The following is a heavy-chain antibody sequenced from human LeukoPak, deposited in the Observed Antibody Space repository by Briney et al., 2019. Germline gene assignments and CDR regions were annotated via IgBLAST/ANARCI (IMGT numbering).Heavy chain of an antibody. D-gene: IGHD6-19*01. V-gene: IGHV3-9*01. CDR3: AKLTPPFIAVAAIDY. CDR1: GFTFDDYA. J-gene: IGHJ4*02. Sequence: GRSLRLSCEASGFTFDDYAMHWVRQAPGKGLEWVSGISWNSGRIGYADSVKGRFTISRDNAKNSLYLQMNRLRPEDTAIYSCAKLTPPFIAVAAIDYWGQGTLVTVSS. CDR2: ISWNSGRI.